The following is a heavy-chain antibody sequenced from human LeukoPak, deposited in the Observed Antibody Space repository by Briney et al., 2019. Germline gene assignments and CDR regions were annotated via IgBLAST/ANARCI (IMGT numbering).Heavy chain of an antibody. CDR1: GYTFTSYD. V-gene: IGHV1-8*01. CDR3: ARIPSLRHYYYYGMDV. D-gene: IGHD5-12*01. Sequence: ASVKVSCKASGYTFTSYDINWVRQATGQGLEWMGWMNPNSGNTGYAQKFQGRVTMTRNTSISTAYMELSSLRSEDTAVYYCARIPSLRHYYYYGMDVWGQGTTVTVSS. J-gene: IGHJ6*02. CDR2: MNPNSGNT.